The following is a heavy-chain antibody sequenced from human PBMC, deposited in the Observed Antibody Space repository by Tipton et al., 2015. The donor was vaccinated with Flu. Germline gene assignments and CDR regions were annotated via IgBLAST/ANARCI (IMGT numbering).Heavy chain of an antibody. Sequence: QMQLVQSGAEVKKPGASVKVSCKASGYTFTSYGINWVRQAPGQGLEWMGWISAYNGNTHYSQKLQGRVTMTTDTSTSTAYMELRSLRYDDTAVYYCASAGGEFSGYFYGPYYFEYWGQGTLVTVSS. D-gene: IGHD3-22*01. V-gene: IGHV1-18*01. J-gene: IGHJ4*02. CDR2: ISAYNGNT. CDR1: GYTFTSYG. CDR3: ASAGGEFSGYFYGPYYFEY.